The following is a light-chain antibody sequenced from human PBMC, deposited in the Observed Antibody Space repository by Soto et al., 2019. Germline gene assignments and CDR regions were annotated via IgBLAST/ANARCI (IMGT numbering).Light chain of an antibody. CDR3: QQYNNWPLT. V-gene: IGKV3-15*01. CDR2: GAS. J-gene: IGKJ4*01. Sequence: EIVMTQSPATLSVSPGERATLSCRASQSVSSNLAWYQQKPGQAPRLLMYGASTRATGIPARSSGSGSGTEFTLTISSLQSEDFAVYYCQQYNNWPLTFGGGTKVDIK. CDR1: QSVSSN.